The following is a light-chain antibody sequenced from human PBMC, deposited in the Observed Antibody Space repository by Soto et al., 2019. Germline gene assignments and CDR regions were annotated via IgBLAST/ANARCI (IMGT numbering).Light chain of an antibody. CDR3: QQYNNWPLT. V-gene: IGKV3-15*01. J-gene: IGKJ4*01. CDR2: GAS. Sequence: EIVMTQSPATLSVSPGVRATLSCRASQSVSSNLAWYQQKPGQAPRLLIYGASTRATGIPARFSGSGSGTDFTLTNSSLQSEDFAVYYCQQYNNWPLTFGGGTKVENK. CDR1: QSVSSN.